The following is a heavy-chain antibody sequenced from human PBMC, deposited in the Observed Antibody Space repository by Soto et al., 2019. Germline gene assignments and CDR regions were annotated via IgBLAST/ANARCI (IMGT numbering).Heavy chain of an antibody. CDR1: GFSLSSTRMA. CDR2: IYWDDDK. D-gene: IGHD6-19*01. CDR3: AHIVVAGLGYYFDY. J-gene: IGHJ4*02. Sequence: QITLKESDPTLVKPTQTLTLTCTFSGFSLSSTRMAVGWIRQPPGKALEWLALIYWDDDKRYSPFLKSRLTITKDTSKNQVVLTMSNMDPVDTARSYCAHIVVAGLGYYFDYWGQGTLVTVSS. V-gene: IGHV2-5*02.